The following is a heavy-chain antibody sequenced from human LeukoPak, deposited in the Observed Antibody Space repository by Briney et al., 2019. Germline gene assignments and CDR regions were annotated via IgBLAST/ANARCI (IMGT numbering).Heavy chain of an antibody. Sequence: SETLSLTCTVSGGSISSYYWSWIRQPPGKGLEWIGYIYYSGSTNYNPSLKSRVTISVDTSKNQFSLKLSSVTAADTAVYYCARRRRLKGSSWYLDYWGQGTLVTVSS. CDR3: ARRRRLKGSSWYLDY. CDR1: GGSISSYY. V-gene: IGHV4-59*08. D-gene: IGHD6-13*01. J-gene: IGHJ4*02. CDR2: IYYSGST.